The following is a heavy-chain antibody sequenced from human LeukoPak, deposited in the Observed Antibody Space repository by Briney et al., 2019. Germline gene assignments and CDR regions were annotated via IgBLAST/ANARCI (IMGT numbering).Heavy chain of an antibody. D-gene: IGHD3/OR15-3a*01. CDR3: AREVSVWLLIFDY. Sequence: ASMKVSCKASGGTFSSYAISWVRQASGQGLEWMGRIIPILGIANYAQKFQGRVTITADKSTSTAYMELSSLRSEDTAVYYCAREVSVWLLIFDYWGQGTLVTVSS. J-gene: IGHJ4*02. V-gene: IGHV1-69*04. CDR1: GGTFSSYA. CDR2: IIPILGIA.